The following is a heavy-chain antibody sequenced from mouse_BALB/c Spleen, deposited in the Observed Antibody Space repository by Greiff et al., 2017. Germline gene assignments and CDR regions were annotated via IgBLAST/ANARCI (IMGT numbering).Heavy chain of an antibody. CDR3: ARTAQLGGLYYYAMDY. J-gene: IGHJ4*01. V-gene: IGHV2-2*02. D-gene: IGHD4-1*02. Sequence: QVQLQQSGPGLVQPSQSLSITCTVSGFSLTSYGVHWVRQSPGKGLEWLGVIWSGGSTDYNAAFISRLSISKDNSKSQVFFKMNSLQANDTAIYYCARTAQLGGLYYYAMDYWGQGTSVTVSS. CDR1: GFSLTSYG. CDR2: IWSGGST.